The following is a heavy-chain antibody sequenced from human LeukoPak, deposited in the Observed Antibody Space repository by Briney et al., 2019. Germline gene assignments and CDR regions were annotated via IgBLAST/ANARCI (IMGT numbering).Heavy chain of an antibody. J-gene: IGHJ5*02. Sequence: GRCLRLSWAPSGFTFSSYAMHWVRQAPGKGLECVSVISFDGSNNYHADSVKGPFTISRDNSKNTLYLQMNSLRAEDTAVYYCARAGIAAAGTGNWFDPWGRGTLVTVSS. D-gene: IGHD6-13*01. CDR2: ISFDGSNN. CDR1: GFTFSSYA. CDR3: ARAGIAAAGTGNWFDP. V-gene: IGHV3-30-3*01.